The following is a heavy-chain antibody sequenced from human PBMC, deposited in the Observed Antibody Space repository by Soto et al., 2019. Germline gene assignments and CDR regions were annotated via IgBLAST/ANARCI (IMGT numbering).Heavy chain of an antibody. J-gene: IGHJ5*02. CDR1: GFTFSSYS. Sequence: EVQLVESGGGLVKPGGSLRLSCAASGFTFSSYSMNWVRQAPGKGLEWVSSISSSSSYIYYADSVKGRFTISRDNAKYWLPLQLTGPRAEDTAAYYCARATVNKEDHNCFDPWGQGTLVTVAS. CDR3: ARATVNKEDHNCFDP. CDR2: ISSSSSYI. V-gene: IGHV3-21*01. D-gene: IGHD4-17*01.